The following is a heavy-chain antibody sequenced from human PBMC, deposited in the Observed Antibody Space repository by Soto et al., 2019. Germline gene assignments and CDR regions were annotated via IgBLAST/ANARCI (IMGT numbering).Heavy chain of an antibody. D-gene: IGHD1-1*01. CDR3: ARDLSQTGTAGFDY. J-gene: IGHJ4*02. Sequence: PGGSLRLSCAASGFTFSSYGMHWVRQAPDKGLEWVAVIWYDGSNKYYADSVKGRFTISRDNSKNTLYLQMNSLRAEDTAVYYCARDLSQTGTAGFDYWGQGTLVTVSS. CDR1: GFTFSSYG. V-gene: IGHV3-33*01. CDR2: IWYDGSNK.